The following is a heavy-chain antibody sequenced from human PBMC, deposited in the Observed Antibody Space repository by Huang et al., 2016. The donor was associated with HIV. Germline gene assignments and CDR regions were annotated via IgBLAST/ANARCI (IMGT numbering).Heavy chain of an antibody. V-gene: IGHV1-69*13. CDR2: VIPMFGTT. CDR1: GGTFSTNA. Sequence: QVQLVQSGAEVKRPGASVKVSCRASGGTFSTNAVSWVRQAPGQGLEWVGVVIPMFGTTNYAQRFQCKVTSTADEASSTVYMELSSLRSDDTAVYYCARQPYCGGDCAHYYYFYMDVWGKGTTVTVSS. D-gene: IGHD2-21*02. CDR3: ARQPYCGGDCAHYYYFYMDV. J-gene: IGHJ6*03.